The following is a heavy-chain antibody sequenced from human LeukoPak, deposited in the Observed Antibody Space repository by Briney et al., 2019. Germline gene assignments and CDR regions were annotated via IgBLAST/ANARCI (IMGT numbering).Heavy chain of an antibody. V-gene: IGHV1-2*02. CDR1: GYTFTGYY. Sequence: VASVKVSCKASGYTFTGYYMHWVRQAPGQGLEWMGWISPNSGGTNYAQKFQGRVTMTRDTSISTAYMELSRLRSDDTAVYYCARARLRSVVVPAALGGYWGQGTLVTVSS. CDR3: ARARLRSVVVPAALGGY. D-gene: IGHD2-2*01. CDR2: ISPNSGGT. J-gene: IGHJ4*02.